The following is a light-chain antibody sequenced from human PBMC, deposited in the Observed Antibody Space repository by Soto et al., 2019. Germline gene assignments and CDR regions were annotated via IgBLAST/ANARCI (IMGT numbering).Light chain of an antibody. CDR1: QTISSW. J-gene: IGKJ1*01. V-gene: IGKV1-5*03. Sequence: DIQMTQSPSTLSGSVGDRVTITCRASQTISSWLAWYQQKPGKAPKLLIYKASTLKSGVPSRFSGRGSWTRITPTHSSPEADYFSTLYCQHYNSYSEAFGQGTKVDIK. CDR3: QHYNSYSEA. CDR2: KAS.